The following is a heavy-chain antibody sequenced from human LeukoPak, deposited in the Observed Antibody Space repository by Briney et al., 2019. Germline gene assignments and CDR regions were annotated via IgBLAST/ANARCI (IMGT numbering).Heavy chain of an antibody. V-gene: IGHV3-23*01. CDR3: AKSLVVVPAAFDY. J-gene: IGHJ4*02. CDR2: TSGSGGST. D-gene: IGHD2-2*01. CDR1: GFTFSSYA. Sequence: GGSLRLSCAASGFTFSSYAMSWVRQAPGKGLEWVSATSGSGGSTYYADSVKGRFTISRDNSKNTLYLQMNSLRAEDTAAYYCAKSLVVVPAAFDYWGQGTLVTVSS.